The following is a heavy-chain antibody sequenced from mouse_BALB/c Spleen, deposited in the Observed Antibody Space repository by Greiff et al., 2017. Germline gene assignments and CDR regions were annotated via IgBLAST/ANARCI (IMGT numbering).Heavy chain of an antibody. J-gene: IGHJ4*01. CDR1: GFTFSDYY. V-gene: IGHV5-4*02. Sequence: EVKLVESGGGLVKPGGSLKLSCAASGFTFSDYYMYWVRQTPEKRLEWVATISDGGSYTYYPDSVKGRFTISRDNAKNNLYLQMSSLKSEDTAMYYCARGDYGYDNYAMDYWGQGTSVTVSS. CDR3: ARGDYGYDNYAMDY. D-gene: IGHD2-2*01. CDR2: ISDGGSYT.